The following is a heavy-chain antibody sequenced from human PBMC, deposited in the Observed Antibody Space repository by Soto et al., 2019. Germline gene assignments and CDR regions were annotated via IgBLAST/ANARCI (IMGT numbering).Heavy chain of an antibody. D-gene: IGHD7-27*01. V-gene: IGHV3-30*18. CDR1: GFAFNSFG. Sequence: GGSLRLSCAVSGFAFNSFGMNWVRQAPANGLEIITVISYYLSTKYHADSVKGRFIISRYNSKNTLYLQMNSLKAYYTAVYYCAKVAYMGINPTDHYYGMDVWGHGTTVTVSS. CDR3: AKVAYMGINPTDHYYGMDV. J-gene: IGHJ6*02. CDR2: ISYYLSTK.